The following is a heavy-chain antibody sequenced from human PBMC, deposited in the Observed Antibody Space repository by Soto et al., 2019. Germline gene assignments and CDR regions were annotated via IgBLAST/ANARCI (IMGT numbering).Heavy chain of an antibody. CDR3: ARSGYCSGGSDDWFDS. CDR2: IDWDDDK. Sequence: GPTLVNPTQTLTLTCTFSGFSLSTSGMCVSWIRQPPGKALEWLALIDWDDDKYYSTSLKTRLTISKDTSKNQVVLTMTNMDPVDTATYYCARSGYCSGGSDDWFDSWGQGTLVTVSS. CDR1: GFSLSTSGMC. V-gene: IGHV2-70*01. D-gene: IGHD2-15*01. J-gene: IGHJ5*01.